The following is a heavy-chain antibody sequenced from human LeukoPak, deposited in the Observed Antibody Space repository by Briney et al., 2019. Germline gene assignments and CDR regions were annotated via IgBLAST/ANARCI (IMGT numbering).Heavy chain of an antibody. CDR1: GKTLSDLS. CDR3: VTGFTTMAVDYFDY. CDR2: SDPEDGER. Sequence: ASVKVSCKVSGKTLSDLSIHWLRQPPGKGLEWLGGSDPEDGERIYAQMFQGRVTMTEDTSIDTAYIELSSLRSEDTAVYYCVTGFTTMAVDYFDYWGQGTLVTVSS. J-gene: IGHJ4*02. D-gene: IGHD5-18*01. V-gene: IGHV1-24*01.